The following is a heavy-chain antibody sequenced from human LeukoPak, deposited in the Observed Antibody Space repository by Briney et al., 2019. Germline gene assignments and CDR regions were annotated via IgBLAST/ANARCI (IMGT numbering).Heavy chain of an antibody. CDR2: IYTSGST. V-gene: IGHV4-61*02. J-gene: IGHJ3*02. Sequence: SQTLSLTCTVSGGSISSGSYYWSWIRQPAGKGLEWIGRIYTSGSTNYNPSLKSRATISVDTSKNQFSLKLSSVTAADTAVYYCARDRNLDAFDIWGQGTMVTVSS. CDR1: GGSISSGSYY. CDR3: ARDRNLDAFDI.